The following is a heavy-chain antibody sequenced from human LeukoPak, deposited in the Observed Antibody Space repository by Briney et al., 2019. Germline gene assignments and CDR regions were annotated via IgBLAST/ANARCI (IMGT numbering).Heavy chain of an antibody. D-gene: IGHD1-26*01. CDR1: GYTLTELS. Sequence: ASVKVSCKVSGYTLTELSMHWVRQAPGKGLEWMGGFDPEDGETIYAQKFQGRVTMTEDTSTDTAYMELSSLRSEDTAVYYCATARELEPKYGMDVWGQGTTVTVSS. V-gene: IGHV1-24*01. CDR2: FDPEDGET. CDR3: ATARELEPKYGMDV. J-gene: IGHJ6*02.